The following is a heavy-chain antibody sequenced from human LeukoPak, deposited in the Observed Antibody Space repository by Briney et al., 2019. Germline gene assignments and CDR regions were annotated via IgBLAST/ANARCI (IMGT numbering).Heavy chain of an antibody. CDR3: ARGELWFLV. V-gene: IGHV4-59*01. D-gene: IGHD3-10*01. Sequence: SETLSLTXAVYGGSFSGYYWSWIRQPPGKGLEWIGYIYYSGSTNYNPSLKSRVTISVDTSKNQFSLKLSSVTAADTAVYYCARGELWFLVWGQGTLVTVSS. CDR1: GGSFSGYY. CDR2: IYYSGST. J-gene: IGHJ4*02.